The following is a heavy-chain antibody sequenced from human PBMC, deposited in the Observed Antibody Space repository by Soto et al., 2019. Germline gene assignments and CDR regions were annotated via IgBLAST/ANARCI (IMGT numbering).Heavy chain of an antibody. CDR3: ARDCSGGSCYSRY. Sequence: GASVKVSCKASGGTFSTYGISWVRQAPGQGLEWMGGIIPYFGTTNYAQKLQGRVTMTTDTSTSTAYMELRSLRSDDTAVYYCARDCSGGSCYSRYWGQGTPVTVSS. CDR2: IIPYFGTT. CDR1: GGTFSTYG. V-gene: IGHV1-18*01. D-gene: IGHD2-15*01. J-gene: IGHJ4*02.